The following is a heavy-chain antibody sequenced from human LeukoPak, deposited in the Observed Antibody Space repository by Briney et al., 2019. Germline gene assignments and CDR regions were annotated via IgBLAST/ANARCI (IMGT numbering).Heavy chain of an antibody. D-gene: IGHD2-2*01. V-gene: IGHV5-51*01. J-gene: IGHJ4*02. CDR1: GYSFTSYW. CDR2: IYPGDSDT. CDR3: ARSSLDIVVVPAAPFDY. Sequence: GESLKISCKGSGYSFTSYWIGWVRQMPGKGLEWMGIIYPGDSDTRYSPSFQGQVTISADKSISTAYLQWSSLKASDTAVYYCARSSLDIVVVPAAPFDYWGQGTLVTVSS.